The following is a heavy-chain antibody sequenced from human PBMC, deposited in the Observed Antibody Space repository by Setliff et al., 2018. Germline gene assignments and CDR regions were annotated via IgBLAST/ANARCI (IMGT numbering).Heavy chain of an antibody. V-gene: IGHV3-30-3*01. Sequence: PGESLKISCAASGFTISYYAIHWVRQAPGKGLEWVAVSRYAENYQYYADSVKGRFTISRDNSENTLYLQMNSLRAEDTAVYYCARVYSGYDPNHYFDYWGQGTLVTVSS. J-gene: IGHJ4*02. CDR3: ARVYSGYDPNHYFDY. CDR1: GFTISYYA. CDR2: SRYAENYQ. D-gene: IGHD5-12*01.